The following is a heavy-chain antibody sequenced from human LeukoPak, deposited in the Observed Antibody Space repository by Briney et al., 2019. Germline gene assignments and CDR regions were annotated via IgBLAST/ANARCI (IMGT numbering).Heavy chain of an antibody. CDR2: IDVGGTYK. D-gene: IGHD3-9*01. V-gene: IGHV3-21*01. J-gene: IGHJ4*02. Sequence: GGSLRLSCAASRFTFTTYSMNWVRQAPGKGLEWVSSIDVGGTYKVHADSVQGRFITSRDNGKNSVYLQMNSLRPEDTAVYYCAKSDTRDWSAFDSWGQGTLVTVSS. CDR1: RFTFTTYS. CDR3: AKSDTRDWSAFDS.